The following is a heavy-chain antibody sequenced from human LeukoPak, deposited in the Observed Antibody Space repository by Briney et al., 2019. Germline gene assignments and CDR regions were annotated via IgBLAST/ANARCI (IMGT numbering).Heavy chain of an antibody. CDR2: IYYSGST. V-gene: IGHV4-31*03. CDR1: GGSISSGGYY. J-gene: IGHJ4*02. D-gene: IGHD4-11*01. CDR3: ARKPTVQWAYYFDD. Sequence: PSQTLSLTCTVSGGSISSGGYYWSWIRQHPGKGLEWIGYIYYSGSTYYNPSLKSRVTISVDTSKNQFSLKLSSVTAADTAVYYCARKPTVQWAYYFDDWGQGTLVTVSS.